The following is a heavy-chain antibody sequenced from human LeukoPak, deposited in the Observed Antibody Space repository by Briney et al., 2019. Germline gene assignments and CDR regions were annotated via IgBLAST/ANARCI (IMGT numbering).Heavy chain of an antibody. Sequence: GGSLRLSCAASGFTFSTYAMSWVRQAPGKGLEWVSAISGSGGSTYYADSVKGRFTISRDNSKNTLYLQMNSLRAEDTALYYCAKDRTNPWFDPWGQGTLVTVSS. CDR1: GFTFSTYA. CDR2: ISGSGGST. V-gene: IGHV3-23*01. CDR3: AKDRTNPWFDP. J-gene: IGHJ5*02.